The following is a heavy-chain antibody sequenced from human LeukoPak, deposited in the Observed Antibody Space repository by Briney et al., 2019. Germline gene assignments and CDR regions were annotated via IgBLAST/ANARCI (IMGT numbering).Heavy chain of an antibody. D-gene: IGHD6-13*01. CDR2: IKADGGEK. J-gene: IGHJ4*02. V-gene: IGHV3-7*01. CDR3: ARDYGRSGRIDSSFGY. Sequence: PGGSLRLSCAASGFTFSTYWMNWFRQTPGKGLEWVAKIKADGGEKDHVASVKGRFTISRDNAKNSLYLQMNSLRAEDTAVYYCARDYGRSGRIDSSFGYWGQGTLVTVSS. CDR1: GFTFSTYW.